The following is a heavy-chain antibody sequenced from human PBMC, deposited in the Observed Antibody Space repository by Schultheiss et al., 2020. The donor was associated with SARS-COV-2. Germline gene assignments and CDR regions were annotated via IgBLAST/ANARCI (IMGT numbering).Heavy chain of an antibody. D-gene: IGHD3-22*01. CDR1: GFTFSSYS. V-gene: IGHV3-23*01. J-gene: IGHJ4*02. CDR3: ARDLLEHPISMEWLLLPAADY. CDR2: ISGSGGST. Sequence: GGSLRLSCAASGFTFSSYSMNWVRQAPGKGLEWVSAISGSGGSTYYADSVKGRFTISRDNSKNTLYLLMNSLKAEDTAVYYCARDLLEHPISMEWLLLPAADYWGQGALVTVSS.